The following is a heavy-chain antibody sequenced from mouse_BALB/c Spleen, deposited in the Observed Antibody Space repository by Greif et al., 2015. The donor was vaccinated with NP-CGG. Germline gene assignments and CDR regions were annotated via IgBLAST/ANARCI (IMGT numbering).Heavy chain of an antibody. CDR1: GFNIKDTY. V-gene: IGHV14-3*02. D-gene: IGHD2-4*01. CDR3: ARDDYDGGGGDY. CDR2: IDPANGNT. Sequence: VQLQQSGAELVKPGASVKLSCTASGFNIKDTYMHWVKQRPEQGLEWIGRIDPANGNTKYDPKFQGKATITADTSSNTAYLQLSSLTSEDTAVYYCARDDYDGGGGDYWGQGTTLTVSS. J-gene: IGHJ2*01.